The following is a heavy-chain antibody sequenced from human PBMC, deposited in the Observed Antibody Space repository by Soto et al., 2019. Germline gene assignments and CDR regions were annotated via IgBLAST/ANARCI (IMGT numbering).Heavy chain of an antibody. CDR2: IFPKFGTT. V-gene: IGHV1-69*13. Sequence: SVKVSCKASGDTDTNYVISWVRQAPGQGLEWVGGIFPKFGTTYSAQKLQDRLTITADESTSTVCMQLSSLRLDDTAVYYCEAEMTFGKLSVVWGQGTTVTVSS. CDR1: GDTDTNYV. CDR3: EAEMTFGKLSVV. D-gene: IGHD3-16*02. J-gene: IGHJ6*02.